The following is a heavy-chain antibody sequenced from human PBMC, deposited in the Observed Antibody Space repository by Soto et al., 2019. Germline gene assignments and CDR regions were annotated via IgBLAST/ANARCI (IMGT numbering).Heavy chain of an antibody. Sequence: PSETLSLTCTVSGGSISSYYWSWIRQPPGKGLEWIGYIYYSGRTNYNPSLKSRVTISVDTSKNQFSLKMSSVTAADTAVFYCARGGFYYDSSGYYNWFDPWGQGTLVTVSS. D-gene: IGHD3-22*01. V-gene: IGHV4-59*01. J-gene: IGHJ5*02. CDR1: GGSISSYY. CDR3: ARGGFYYDSSGYYNWFDP. CDR2: IYYSGRT.